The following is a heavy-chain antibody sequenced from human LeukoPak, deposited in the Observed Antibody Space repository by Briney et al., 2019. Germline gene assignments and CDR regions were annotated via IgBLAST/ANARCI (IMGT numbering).Heavy chain of an antibody. Sequence: PSETLSLTCTVSAGSISSGDYYWSWIRQPPGKGLEWIGYIYYSGSTYYNPSLKSRVTISVDTSKNQFSLKLSSVTAADTAVYYCARHLVFWSGYYGYWGQGTLVTVSS. CDR1: AGSISSGDYY. CDR3: ARHLVFWSGYYGY. CDR2: IYYSGST. V-gene: IGHV4-30-4*08. J-gene: IGHJ4*02. D-gene: IGHD3-3*01.